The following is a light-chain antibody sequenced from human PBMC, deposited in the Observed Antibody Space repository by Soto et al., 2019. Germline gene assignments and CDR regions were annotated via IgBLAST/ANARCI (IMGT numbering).Light chain of an antibody. V-gene: IGKV3-11*01. CDR3: QQRSYLFT. CDR2: DAS. Sequence: EIVVTQSPATLSLSPGERATLSCRTSQSFSSSLAWYQHKPGQAPRLLIYDASNRATGIPARFIGSGSGTDFTLTITSLQPEDSAVYYCQQRSYLFTFGRGTKV. J-gene: IGKJ4*01. CDR1: QSFSSS.